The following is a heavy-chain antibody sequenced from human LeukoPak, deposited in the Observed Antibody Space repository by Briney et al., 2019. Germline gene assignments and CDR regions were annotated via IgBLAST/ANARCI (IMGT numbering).Heavy chain of an antibody. Sequence: ASVKVSCKASGYTFTGYDINWVRQATGQGLEWMGWMNPNSGNTGYAQKFQGRVTMTRNTSISTAYMELSSLRSEDTAVYYCARGTYYDFWSGYYTNNQFDYWGQGTLVTVSS. CDR3: ARGTYYDFWSGYYTNNQFDY. CDR2: MNPNSGNT. CDR1: GYTFTGYD. J-gene: IGHJ4*02. D-gene: IGHD3-3*01. V-gene: IGHV1-8*01.